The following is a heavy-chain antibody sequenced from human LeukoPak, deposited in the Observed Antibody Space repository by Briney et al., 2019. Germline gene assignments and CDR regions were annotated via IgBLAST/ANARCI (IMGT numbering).Heavy chain of an antibody. D-gene: IGHD1-26*01. V-gene: IGHV3-23*01. CDR2: ISGSGGST. Sequence: QPGGSLRLSCAASGFTFSSCALSWVRQAPGKGLEWVSAISGSGGSTYYADSVKGRFTISRDNSKNTLYLQMNSLRAEDTAVYYCAKDRGWTYYNDAFHIWGQGTMVTVSS. CDR3: AKDRGWTYYNDAFHI. CDR1: GFTFSSCA. J-gene: IGHJ3*02.